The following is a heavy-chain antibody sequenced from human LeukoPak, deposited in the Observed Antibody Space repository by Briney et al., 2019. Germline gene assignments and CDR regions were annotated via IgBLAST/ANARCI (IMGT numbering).Heavy chain of an antibody. D-gene: IGHD2-2*01. V-gene: IGHV3-30*18. CDR3: AKSVCSSTSCSDFDY. CDR1: GFTFSSYG. CDR2: ISYDGSNK. Sequence: GGSLRLSCAASGFTFSSYGMHWVRQALGKGLEWVAVISYDGSNKYYADSVKGRFTISRDNSKNTLYLQMNSLRAEDTAVYYCAKSVCSSTSCSDFDYWGQGTLVTVSS. J-gene: IGHJ4*02.